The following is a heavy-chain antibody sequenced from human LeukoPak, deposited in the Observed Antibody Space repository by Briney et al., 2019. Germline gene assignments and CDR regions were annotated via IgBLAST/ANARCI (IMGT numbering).Heavy chain of an antibody. D-gene: IGHD2-15*01. CDR1: GGSISSSSYY. J-gene: IGHJ4*02. CDR3: ARTPLAYCSGGSCQSRDGFDY. Sequence: SETLSLTCTVSGGSISSSSYYWGWIRQPPGKGLEWIGSLYYSGSTYYDPSLKSRVTISVDTSKNQFSLKLSSVTAADTAVYYCARTPLAYCSGGSCQSRDGFDYWGQGTLVTVSS. V-gene: IGHV4-39*07. CDR2: LYYSGST.